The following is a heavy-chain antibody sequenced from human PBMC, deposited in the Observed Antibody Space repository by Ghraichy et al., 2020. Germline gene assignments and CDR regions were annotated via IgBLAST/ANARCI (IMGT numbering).Heavy chain of an antibody. CDR2: IIPIFGTA. CDR1: GGTFSSYA. D-gene: IGHD3-10*01. J-gene: IGHJ6*02. CDR3: ARGGITMVRGVTPNYYYYGMDV. Sequence: SVKVSCKASGGTFSSYAISWVRQAPGQGLEWMGGIIPIFGTANYAQKFQGRVTITADESTSTAYMELSSLRSEDTAVYYCARGGITMVRGVTPNYYYYGMDVWGQGTTVTVSS. V-gene: IGHV1-69*13.